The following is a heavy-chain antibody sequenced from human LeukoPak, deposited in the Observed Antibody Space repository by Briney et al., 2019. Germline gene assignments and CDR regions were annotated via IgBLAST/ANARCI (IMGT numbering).Heavy chain of an antibody. J-gene: IGHJ6*02. D-gene: IGHD3-3*01. V-gene: IGHV1-46*01. Sequence: ASVKVSCKASGYTFTSYYMHWVRQAPGQGLEWMGIINPSGGSTSYARKFQGRVTMTRDTSTSTVYMELSSLRSEDTAVYYCARDPHPYDFWSGYYDFYGMDVWGQGTTVTVSS. CDR3: ARDPHPYDFWSGYYDFYGMDV. CDR1: GYTFTSYY. CDR2: INPSGGST.